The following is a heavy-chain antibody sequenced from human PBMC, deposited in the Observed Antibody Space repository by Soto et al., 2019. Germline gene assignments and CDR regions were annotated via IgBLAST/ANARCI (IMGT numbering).Heavy chain of an antibody. V-gene: IGHV1-69*12. J-gene: IGHJ6*02. CDR2: IIPILETT. D-gene: IGHD2-2*01. Sequence: QVHLVQSGAEVKKPGSSVKVSCKASGDSFTTYAFSWVRQAPGQGLEWMGGIIPILETTNYAQKFQGRVTITADESTSTAYMELSRLRSDDTALYFCAADCIGTSCYRVLRNYYYGLDVWGQGTAVTVS. CDR3: AADCIGTSCYRVLRNYYYGLDV. CDR1: GDSFTTYA.